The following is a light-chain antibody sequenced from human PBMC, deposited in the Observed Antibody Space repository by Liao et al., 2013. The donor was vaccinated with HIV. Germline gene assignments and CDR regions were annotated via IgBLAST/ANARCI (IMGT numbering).Light chain of an antibody. Sequence: SYELTQPPSVSVAPGKTARITCGGNNIGGKSVHWYQQKPGQAPVLVICYDSDRPSGIPERFSGSKFGNTAILTISGTQAMDEADYYCQTWDSSNMIFGGGTKLTVL. J-gene: IGLJ2*01. V-gene: IGLV3-21*01. CDR3: QTWDSSNMI. CDR1: NIGGKS. CDR2: YDS.